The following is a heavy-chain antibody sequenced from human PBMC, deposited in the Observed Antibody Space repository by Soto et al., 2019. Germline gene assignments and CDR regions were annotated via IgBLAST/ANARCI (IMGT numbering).Heavy chain of an antibody. CDR2: ISGSGGST. D-gene: IGHD3-22*01. J-gene: IGHJ4*02. CDR1: GFTFSSYA. CDR3: AKLPGWLLIFVRFDY. Sequence: EVQLLESGGGLVQPGGSLRLSCAASGFTFSSYAMSWVRQAPGKGLEWVSAISGSGGSTYYADSVKGRFTISRDNFKNTLSLQMNSLRAEDTAVYYCAKLPGWLLIFVRFDYWGQGTLVTVSS. V-gene: IGHV3-23*01.